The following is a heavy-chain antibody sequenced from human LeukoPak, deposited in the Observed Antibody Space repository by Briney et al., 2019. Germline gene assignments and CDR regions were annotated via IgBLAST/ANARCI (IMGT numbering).Heavy chain of an antibody. V-gene: IGHV3-30-3*01. Sequence: GGSLRLSCAASGFTFSSYAMHWVRQAPGKGLEWVAVISYDGSNKYYADSVKGRFTISRDNSKNTLYLQMNSLRAEDTAVYYCARDARGPQRDYWGQGTLVTVSS. CDR3: ARDARGPQRDY. CDR2: ISYDGSNK. J-gene: IGHJ4*02. CDR1: GFTFSSYA. D-gene: IGHD3-10*01.